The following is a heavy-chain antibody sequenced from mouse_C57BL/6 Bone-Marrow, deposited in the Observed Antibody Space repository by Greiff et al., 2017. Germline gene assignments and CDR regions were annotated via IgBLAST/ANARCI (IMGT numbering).Heavy chain of an antibody. V-gene: IGHV1-82*01. J-gene: IGHJ1*03. CDR3: ARETIYGSGLWYFDV. Sequence: VQLQQSGPELVKPGASVKISCKASGYAFSSSWMNWVKQRPGKGLEWIGRIYPGDGDTNDNGKFKGKATLTADKSSSTAYMQLSSLTSEDSAVYVCARETIYGSGLWYFDVWGTGTTVTVSS. D-gene: IGHD1-1*01. CDR1: GYAFSSSW. CDR2: IYPGDGDT.